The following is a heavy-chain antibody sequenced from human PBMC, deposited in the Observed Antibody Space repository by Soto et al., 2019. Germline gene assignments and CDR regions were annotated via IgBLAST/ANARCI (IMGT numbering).Heavy chain of an antibody. CDR1: GFTFSSYG. Sequence: ESGGGVVQPGRSLRLSCAASGFTFSSYGMHWVRQAPGKGLEWVAVISYDGSNKYYADSVKGRFTISRDNSKNTLYLQMNSLRAEDTAVYYCAKDRNVVVVAAGAFDIWGQGTMVTVSS. CDR2: ISYDGSNK. V-gene: IGHV3-30*18. CDR3: AKDRNVVVVAAGAFDI. J-gene: IGHJ3*02. D-gene: IGHD2-15*01.